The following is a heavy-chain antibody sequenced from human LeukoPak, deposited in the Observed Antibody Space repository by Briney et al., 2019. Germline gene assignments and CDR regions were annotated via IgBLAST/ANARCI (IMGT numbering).Heavy chain of an antibody. CDR2: IYYSGST. CDR1: GGSISSYY. D-gene: IGHD1-26*01. V-gene: IGHV4-59*01. Sequence: SETLSLTCTVSGGSISSYYWSWIRQPPGKGLEWIGYIYYSGSTNYNPSLKSRVTISVDTSKNQFSLKLSSVTAADAAVYYCARVVGATFDYWGQGTLVTVSS. J-gene: IGHJ4*02. CDR3: ARVVGATFDY.